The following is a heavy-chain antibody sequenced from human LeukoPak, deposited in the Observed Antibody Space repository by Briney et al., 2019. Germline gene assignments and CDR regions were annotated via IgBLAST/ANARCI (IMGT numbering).Heavy chain of an antibody. CDR3: AKGNWRYFDY. D-gene: IGHD1-1*01. Sequence: GGSLRLSCAASGFTFSTYVMSWVGQAPGKGLEWVSAISGSGGSTYYADSVKGRFTISRDNSKNTLYLQMNSLGADDTAVYYCAKGNWRYFDYWGQGTLVTVSS. V-gene: IGHV3-23*01. J-gene: IGHJ4*02. CDR1: GFTFSTYV. CDR2: ISGSGGST.